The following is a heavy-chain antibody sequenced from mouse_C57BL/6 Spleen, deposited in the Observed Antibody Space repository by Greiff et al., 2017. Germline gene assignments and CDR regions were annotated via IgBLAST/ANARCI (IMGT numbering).Heavy chain of an antibody. CDR3: AKNYGRSSSYWYFDV. D-gene: IGHD1-1*01. CDR1: GFSLTSYG. J-gene: IGHJ1*03. Sequence: QVQLQQSGPGLVQPSQSLSITCTVSGFSLTSYGVHWVRQSPGKGLEWLGVIWRGGSTDYNATFMSRLSITKDNSKSQVFFKMNSLQADDTAIYYCAKNYGRSSSYWYFDVWGTGTTVTVSS. V-gene: IGHV2-5*01. CDR2: IWRGGST.